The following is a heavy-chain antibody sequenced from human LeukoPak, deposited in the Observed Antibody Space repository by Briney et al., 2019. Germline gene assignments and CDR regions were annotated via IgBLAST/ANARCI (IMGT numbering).Heavy chain of an antibody. J-gene: IGHJ4*02. V-gene: IGHV3-23*01. CDR3: AKAPHCPNDVCRYFDY. CDR2: ISASGGGT. CDR1: GFTFTTHP. D-gene: IGHD2-8*01. Sequence: PGGSLRLSCAASGFTFTTHPMSWVRQAPGKGLEWVSAISASGGGTYYADSVKGRFTISRDNSRSTVFLQMSSLRAEDTAVYYCAKAPHCPNDVCRYFDYWGQGILVTVSS.